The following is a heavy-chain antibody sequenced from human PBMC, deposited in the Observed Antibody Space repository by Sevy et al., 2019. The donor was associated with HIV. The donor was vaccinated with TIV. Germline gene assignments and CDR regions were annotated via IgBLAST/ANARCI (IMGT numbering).Heavy chain of an antibody. D-gene: IGHD3-3*01. CDR1: GFTFSGSA. Sequence: GGSLRLSCSASGFTFSGSALHWVRQAPGKGLEYVSVISSSGSGRYYAESVKGRFTISRENSKNTLYLQLRSLRTEDTAVYYCVKDSIFYDSSSGYRPFYYYGMDVWGQGTSVTVSS. V-gene: IGHV3-64D*09. CDR3: VKDSIFYDSSSGYRPFYYYGMDV. CDR2: ISSSGSGR. J-gene: IGHJ6*02.